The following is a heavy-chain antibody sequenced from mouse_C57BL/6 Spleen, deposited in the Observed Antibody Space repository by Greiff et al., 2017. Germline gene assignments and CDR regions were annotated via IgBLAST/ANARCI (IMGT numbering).Heavy chain of an antibody. CDR3: ATSYYSNYDYAMDY. D-gene: IGHD2-5*01. J-gene: IGHJ4*01. CDR1: GFSLTSYG. CDR2: IWRGGST. Sequence: VQLQQSGPGLVQPSQSLSITCTVSGFSLTSYGVHWVRQSPGKGLEWLGVIWRGGSTDYNAAFMSRLSITKDNSKSQVFFKMNSLQADDTAIYYCATSYYSNYDYAMDYWGQGTSVTVSS. V-gene: IGHV2-5*01.